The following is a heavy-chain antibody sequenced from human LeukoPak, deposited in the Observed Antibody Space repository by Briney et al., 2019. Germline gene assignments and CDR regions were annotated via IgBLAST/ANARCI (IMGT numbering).Heavy chain of an antibody. J-gene: IGHJ6*04. CDR3: THPAYYYNVDV. CDR2: IKTKADNYAT. D-gene: IGHD6-25*01. Sequence: GGSLKLSCSASGLTFSVSAIHWVRQASGKGLEWVGRIKTKADNYATAYAASVKGRFTITRDDSTNTAYLQMNSLKTEDTAVYYCTHPAYYYNVDVWGKGTTVTVSS. V-gene: IGHV3-73*01. CDR1: GLTFSVSA.